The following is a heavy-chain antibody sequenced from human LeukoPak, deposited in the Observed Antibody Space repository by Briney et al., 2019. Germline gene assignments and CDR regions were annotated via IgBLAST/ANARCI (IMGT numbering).Heavy chain of an antibody. CDR3: AREYYHTDSGHGASAY. CDR1: GFTFGDYW. D-gene: IGHD3-9*01. CDR2: IKEDGSEK. V-gene: IGHV3-7*01. J-gene: IGHJ4*02. Sequence: GGSLRLSCAGSGFTFGDYWMTWVRQAPGKGLEWVANIKEDGSEKYYVNSVKARFTISRNNAKNSLYLQMNSLRVEDTAVYSCAREYYHTDSGHGASAYWGQGTPVTVST.